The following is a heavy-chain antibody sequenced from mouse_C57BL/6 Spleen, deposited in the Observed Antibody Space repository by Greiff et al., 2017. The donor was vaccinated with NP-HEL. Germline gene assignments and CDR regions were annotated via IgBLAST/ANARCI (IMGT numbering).Heavy chain of an antibody. CDR3: ARSGDGYEAWFAY. V-gene: IGHV1-55*01. CDR2: IYPGSGST. D-gene: IGHD2-2*01. CDR1: GYTFTSYW. J-gene: IGHJ3*01. Sequence: QVQLQQSGAELVKPGASVKMSCKASGYTFTSYWITWVKQRPGQGLEWIGDIYPGSGSTNYNEKFKSKATLTVDTSSSTAYMQLSSLTSEDSAVYYCARSGDGYEAWFAYWGQGTLVTVSA.